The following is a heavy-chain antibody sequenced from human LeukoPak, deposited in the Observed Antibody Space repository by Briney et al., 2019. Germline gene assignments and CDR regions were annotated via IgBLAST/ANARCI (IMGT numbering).Heavy chain of an antibody. J-gene: IGHJ4*02. CDR1: GFTFSSYG. V-gene: IGHV3-23*01. CDR2: ISGGGGST. D-gene: IGHD3-10*01. Sequence: PGGSLRLSCGASGFTFSSYGMSWVRQAQGKGLEWVSGISGGGGSTYYADSVKGRFTISRDNSKNTLYLQMNSLRAEDTAVYYCAKAPYSLGNYYVDYWGQGTLVTVSS. CDR3: AKAPYSLGNYYVDY.